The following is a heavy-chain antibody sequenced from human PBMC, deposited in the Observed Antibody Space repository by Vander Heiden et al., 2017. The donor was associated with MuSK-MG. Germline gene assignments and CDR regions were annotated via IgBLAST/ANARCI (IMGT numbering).Heavy chain of an antibody. Sequence: EVQLVQSGAEVKKPGESLRISCKGSGYSFTSYWISWVRQMPGKGREWMGRIDPSDSYTNYSPSYQGHVTISADKSISTAYLQWSSLKASDTAMYYCARPTRYYDSSGYYPLGMDVWGQGTTVTVSS. CDR1: GYSFTSYW. J-gene: IGHJ6*02. V-gene: IGHV5-10-1*03. D-gene: IGHD3-22*01. CDR2: IDPSDSYT. CDR3: ARPTRYYDSSGYYPLGMDV.